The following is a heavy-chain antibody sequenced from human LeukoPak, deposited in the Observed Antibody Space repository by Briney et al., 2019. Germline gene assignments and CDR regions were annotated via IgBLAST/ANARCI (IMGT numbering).Heavy chain of an antibody. CDR2: IYTSGST. D-gene: IGHD4-11*01. V-gene: IGHV4-4*09. CDR3: ATSPRTTVTTRVTQRPSDRHGASHYYMDV. J-gene: IGHJ6*03. CDR1: GGSISSYY. Sequence: SETLSLTCTVSGGSISSYYWSWIRQPPGKGLEWIGYIYTSGSTNYNPSLKSRVTISVDTSKNQFSLKLSSVTAADTAVYYCATSPRTTVTTRVTQRPSDRHGASHYYMDVWGKGTTVTASS.